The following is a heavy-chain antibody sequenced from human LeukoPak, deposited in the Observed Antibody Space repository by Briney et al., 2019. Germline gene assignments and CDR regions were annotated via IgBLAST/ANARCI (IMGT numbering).Heavy chain of an antibody. V-gene: IGHV4-30-4*01. CDR3: ARDVYGGNSGLDY. J-gene: IGHJ4*02. Sequence: SQTLSLTCTVSGGSISSGDYYWSWIRQPPGKGLEWIGYIYYSGSTYYNPSLKSRVTISVDTSKNQFSLKLSSVTAADTAVYYCARDVYGGNSGLDYWGQGTLVTVSS. CDR1: GGSISSGDYY. D-gene: IGHD4-23*01. CDR2: IYYSGST.